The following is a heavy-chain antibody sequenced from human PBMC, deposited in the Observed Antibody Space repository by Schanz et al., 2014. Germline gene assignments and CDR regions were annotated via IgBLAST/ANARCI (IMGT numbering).Heavy chain of an antibody. CDR3: ARIGGSVFDY. CDR1: GFTLSSYG. V-gene: IGHV3-33*05. Sequence: VQLVESGGGVVQPGRSLRLSCAASGFTLSSYGMHWVRQAPGKGLEWVALVSSDGNNDYYTDSVKGRFTISRDNSKSTLYLQMNSLRAEDTAVYYCARIGGSVFDYWAQGTLVTVSS. J-gene: IGHJ4*02. D-gene: IGHD3-10*01. CDR2: VSSDGNND.